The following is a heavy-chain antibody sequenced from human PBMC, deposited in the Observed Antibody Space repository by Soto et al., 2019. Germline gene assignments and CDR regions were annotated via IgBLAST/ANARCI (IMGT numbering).Heavy chain of an antibody. V-gene: IGHV4-59*01. Sequence: SETLSLTCTVSGGSISSYYWSWIRQPPGKGLEWIGYIYYSGSTNYNPSLKSRVTISVDTSKNQFSLKLSSVTAADTAVYYCARDGGYYYDSSGYTAFDIWGQGTMVP. D-gene: IGHD3-22*01. CDR2: IYYSGST. CDR1: GGSISSYY. CDR3: ARDGGYYYDSSGYTAFDI. J-gene: IGHJ3*02.